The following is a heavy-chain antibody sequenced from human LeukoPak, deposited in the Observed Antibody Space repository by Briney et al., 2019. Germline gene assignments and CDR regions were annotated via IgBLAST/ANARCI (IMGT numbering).Heavy chain of an antibody. CDR1: GFTFSSYA. CDR3: AKGGFGVVRTRVDY. CDR2: ISGSGGST. Sequence: GGSLRLSCAASGFTFSSYAMSWVRQAPGKGLEWVSAISGSGGSTYYADSVKGRFTISRDNSKNTLYLQMNSLRAEDTAVYYCAKGGFGVVRTRVDYWGQGTLVTVSS. J-gene: IGHJ4*02. V-gene: IGHV3-23*01. D-gene: IGHD3-3*01.